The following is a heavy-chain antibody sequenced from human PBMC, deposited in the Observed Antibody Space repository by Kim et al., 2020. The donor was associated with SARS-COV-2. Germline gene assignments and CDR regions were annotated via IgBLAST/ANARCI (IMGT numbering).Heavy chain of an antibody. CDR1: GYTFTSYA. D-gene: IGHD3-9*01. Sequence: ASVKVSCKASGYTFTSYAMNWGRQAPGQGLEWMGWINTNTGNPTYAQGFTGRFVLSLDTSVSTAYLQLSSLKAEDTAVYYCASLIKNFDWLRDNYYYYGMDVWGQGTTVTVSS. J-gene: IGHJ6*02. V-gene: IGHV7-4-1*02. CDR2: INTNTGNP. CDR3: ASLIKNFDWLRDNYYYYGMDV.